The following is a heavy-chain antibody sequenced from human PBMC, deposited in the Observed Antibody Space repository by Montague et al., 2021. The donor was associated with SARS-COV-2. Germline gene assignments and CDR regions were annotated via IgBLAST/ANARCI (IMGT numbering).Heavy chain of an antibody. D-gene: IGHD1-26*01. CDR2: TDDRSKWYN. V-gene: IGHV6-1*01. CDR3: ARTSASSDY. J-gene: IGHJ4*02. CDR1: GDSVTRKRDA. Sequence: CAISGDSVTRKRDAWDWRRQSPSKGLEWRGRTDDRSKWYNDYAVSVKSRITINPDTSKNQISLQLNSVTPEDTAVYYCARTSASSDYWGQGTLVTVSS.